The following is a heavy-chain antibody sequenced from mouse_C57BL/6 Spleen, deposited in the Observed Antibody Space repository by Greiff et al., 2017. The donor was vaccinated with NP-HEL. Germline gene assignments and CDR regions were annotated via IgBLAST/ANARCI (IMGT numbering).Heavy chain of an antibody. CDR2: IYPGSGST. D-gene: IGHD1-1*01. J-gene: IGHJ4*01. V-gene: IGHV1-55*01. Sequence: VKLQESGAELVKPGASVKMSCKASGYTFTSYWITWVKQRPGQGLEWIGDIYPGSGSTNYNEKFKSKATLTVDTSSSTAYMQLSSLTSEDSAVYYCASLNYYGSSYDAMDYWGQGTSVTVSS. CDR1: GYTFTSYW. CDR3: ASLNYYGSSYDAMDY.